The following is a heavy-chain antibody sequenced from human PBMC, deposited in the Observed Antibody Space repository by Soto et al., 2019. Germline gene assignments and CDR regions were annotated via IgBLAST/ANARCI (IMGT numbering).Heavy chain of an antibody. V-gene: IGHV3-30*18. Sequence: QVQLVESGGGVVQPGRSLRLSCAASGFTFRSYGMHWVRQAPGKGLEWVAVISYDGTEKYYADSVKGRFTISRDNSKNTLYLQMNSLRAEDTAVYYCAKDSHMTTVTDEAFDIRGQGTMVTVSS. J-gene: IGHJ3*02. CDR1: GFTFRSYG. CDR3: AKDSHMTTVTDEAFDI. CDR2: ISYDGTEK. D-gene: IGHD4-17*01.